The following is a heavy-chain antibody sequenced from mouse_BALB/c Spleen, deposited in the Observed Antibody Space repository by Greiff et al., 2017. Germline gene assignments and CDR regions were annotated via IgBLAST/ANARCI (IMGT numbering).Heavy chain of an antibody. J-gene: IGHJ3*01. V-gene: IGHV1-54*01. D-gene: IGHD3-3*01. Sequence: QVHVKQSGAELVRPGTSVKVSCKASGYAFTNYLIEWVKQRPGQGLEWIGVINPGSGGTNYNEKFKGKATLTADKSSSTAYMQLSSLTSDDSAVYFCARWGDGWFAYWGQGTLVTVSA. CDR2: INPGSGGT. CDR1: GYAFTNYL. CDR3: ARWGDGWFAY.